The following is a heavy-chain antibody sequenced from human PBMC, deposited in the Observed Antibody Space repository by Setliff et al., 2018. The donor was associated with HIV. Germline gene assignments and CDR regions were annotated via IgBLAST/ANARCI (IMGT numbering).Heavy chain of an antibody. D-gene: IGHD3-3*01. J-gene: IGHJ4*02. CDR3: ARHVSVGPTYYYDS. CDR1: GGSISSYY. Sequence: KPSETLSLTCTVSGGSISSYYWSWIRQPPGKGLEWIGYISYSGSPNYNPSLKSRVTLSVDTSKNQFSLSLSSVTAADTAIYYCARHVSVGPTYYYDSWGQGTLVTVSS. CDR2: ISYSGSP. V-gene: IGHV4-59*08.